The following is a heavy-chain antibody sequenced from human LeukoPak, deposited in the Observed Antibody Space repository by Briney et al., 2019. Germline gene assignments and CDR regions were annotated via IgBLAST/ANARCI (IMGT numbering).Heavy chain of an antibody. V-gene: IGHV3-23*01. Sequence: GGSLRLSCAASTFSFSRYPMGWVRQAPGKGLEWVSGISAGGDGTYHADPVKGRFTISRDNSKNTLFLQMNNLRAEDTAKYYCAKSLLTTAAGTGRAFDIWGKGTSVIVSS. CDR3: AKSLLTTAAGTGRAFDI. D-gene: IGHD2/OR15-2a*01. CDR2: ISAGGDGT. J-gene: IGHJ6*04. CDR1: TFSFSRYP.